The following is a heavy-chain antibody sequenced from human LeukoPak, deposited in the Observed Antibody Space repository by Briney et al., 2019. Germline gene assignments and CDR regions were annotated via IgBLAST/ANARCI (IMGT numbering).Heavy chain of an antibody. J-gene: IGHJ6*02. Sequence: ASVKVSCKASGYTFTSYGISWVRQAPGQGLEWMGWISAYNGNTNYAQKLQGRVTMTTDTSTSTAYMELSSLRSEDTAVYYCAMRAAGYYYGMDVWGQGTTVTVSS. D-gene: IGHD6-13*01. V-gene: IGHV1-18*01. CDR3: AMRAAGYYYGMDV. CDR1: GYTFTSYG. CDR2: ISAYNGNT.